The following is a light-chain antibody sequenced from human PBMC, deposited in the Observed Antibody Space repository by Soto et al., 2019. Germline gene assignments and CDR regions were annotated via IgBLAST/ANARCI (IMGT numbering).Light chain of an antibody. V-gene: IGLV1-51*01. CDR1: SSNIGNNY. CDR2: DNN. Sequence: SVLTQPPSVSAAPGQKVTISCSGSSSNIGNNYVSWYQQLPGTAPKLLIYDNNKRPSGIPDRFSGSKSGTSATLGITGLQTGDEADYYCGTWDSRVVFGGGTKLTVL. CDR3: GTWDSRVV. J-gene: IGLJ2*01.